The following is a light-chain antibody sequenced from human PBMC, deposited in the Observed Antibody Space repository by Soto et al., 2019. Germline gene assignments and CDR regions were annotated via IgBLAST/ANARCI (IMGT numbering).Light chain of an antibody. CDR3: SSFTSSTTRV. CDR1: SNDIGSYNY. Sequence: QSALTQPASVSGSPGQSITISCTGTSNDIGSYNYVSWYQQHPGKAPKLMIYEVTNRPSGVSDRFSGSKSGNTASLTISGLLAEDEADYYCSSFTSSTTRVFGGGTKVPS. V-gene: IGLV2-14*01. CDR2: EVT. J-gene: IGLJ3*02.